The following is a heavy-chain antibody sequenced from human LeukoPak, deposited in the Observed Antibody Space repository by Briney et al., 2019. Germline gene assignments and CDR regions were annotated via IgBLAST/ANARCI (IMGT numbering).Heavy chain of an antibody. Sequence: SETLSLTCTVSGGSISSYYWSWIRQPPGKGLEWIGYIYYSGSTNCNPSLKSRVTISVDTSKNQFSLKLSSVTAADTAVYYCARDGDGLRGDWFDPWGQGTLVTVSS. CDR3: ARDGDGLRGDWFDP. CDR2: IYYSGST. CDR1: GGSISSYY. V-gene: IGHV4-59*01. J-gene: IGHJ5*02. D-gene: IGHD5-24*01.